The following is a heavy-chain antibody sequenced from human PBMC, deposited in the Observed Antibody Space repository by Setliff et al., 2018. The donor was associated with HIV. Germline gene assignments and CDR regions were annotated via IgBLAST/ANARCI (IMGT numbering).Heavy chain of an antibody. D-gene: IGHD2-15*01. Sequence: PSETLSLTCTVSGGSVSSGPYYWGWVRLSPGKGLEWIGSVSHSGGTYYSPTLKNRVSMSIDTSKSQFSLKLDSVIVADTALYYCGRDGGYSSWYFVLGYFNSWGQGALVTVSS. CDR2: VSHSGGT. CDR1: GGSVSSGPYY. V-gene: IGHV4-39*02. CDR3: GRDGGYSSWYFVLGYFNS. J-gene: IGHJ4*02.